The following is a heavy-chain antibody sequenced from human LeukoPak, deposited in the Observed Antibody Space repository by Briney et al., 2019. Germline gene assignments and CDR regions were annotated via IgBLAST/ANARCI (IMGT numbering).Heavy chain of an antibody. CDR3: ARAESYQYYFDY. Sequence: SETLSLTCAVYGGSFSGYYWSWIRQPPGKGLEWIGEINHSGSTNYNPPLKSRVTISVDTSKNQFSLKLSSVTAADTAVYYCARAESYQYYFDYWGQGTLVTVSS. V-gene: IGHV4-34*01. CDR1: GGSFSGYY. J-gene: IGHJ4*02. D-gene: IGHD2-2*01. CDR2: INHSGST.